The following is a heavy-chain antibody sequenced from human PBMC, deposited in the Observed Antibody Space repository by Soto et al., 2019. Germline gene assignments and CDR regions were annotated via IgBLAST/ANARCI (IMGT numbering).Heavy chain of an antibody. CDR1: GGSFSGYY. V-gene: IGHV4-34*01. J-gene: IGHJ4*02. CDR2: INHSGST. D-gene: IGHD1-26*01. CDR3: ARVSRASEYPVDY. Sequence: SETLSLTCAVYGGSFSGYYWSWIRQPPGKGLEWIGEINHSGSTNYNPSLKSRVTISVDTSKNQFSLKLSSVTAADTAVYYCARVSRASEYPVDYWGQGTLVTVSS.